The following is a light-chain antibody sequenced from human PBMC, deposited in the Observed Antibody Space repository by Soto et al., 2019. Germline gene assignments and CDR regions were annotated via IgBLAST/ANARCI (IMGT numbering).Light chain of an antibody. CDR2: GAF. CDR3: QQYGSSPRT. CDR1: QSVSSN. J-gene: IGKJ1*01. V-gene: IGKV3-15*01. Sequence: EIVMTQSPATLSVSPGERATLSCRASQSVSSNLAWYQQKPGQAPRLLIYGAFTRATGIPARFSGTGSGTEFTLTISRLEPEDFAVYYCQQYGSSPRTFGQGTKVDI.